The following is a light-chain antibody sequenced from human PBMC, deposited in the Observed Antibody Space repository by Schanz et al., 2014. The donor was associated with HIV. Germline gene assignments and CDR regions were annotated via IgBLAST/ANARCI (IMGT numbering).Light chain of an antibody. J-gene: IGKJ4*01. Sequence: EIVLTQSPGSLSLSPGGRATLSCGASQRLSSSYLAWYQQKRDQPPRLVIYATSTRAAGIPDRFSGTGSGTDFTLTISSLEPEDFATYYCQQFNNPLTFGGGTKVEIK. CDR1: QRLSSSY. V-gene: IGKV3-20*01. CDR3: QQFNNPLT. CDR2: ATS.